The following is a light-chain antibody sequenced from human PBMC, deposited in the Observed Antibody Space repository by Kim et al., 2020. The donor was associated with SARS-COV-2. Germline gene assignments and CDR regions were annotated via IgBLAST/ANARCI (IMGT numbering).Light chain of an antibody. CDR3: SSRDSSTNHVL. V-gene: IGLV3-19*01. Sequence: ALGQTVRITCQGDSLGDYSASWYQQKPGQAPVLVIYGKNYRPLGIPDRFSGSTSGNTASLTLTGAQAEDEADYFCSSRDSSTNHVLFGGGTKLTVL. CDR1: SLGDYS. CDR2: GKN. J-gene: IGLJ3*02.